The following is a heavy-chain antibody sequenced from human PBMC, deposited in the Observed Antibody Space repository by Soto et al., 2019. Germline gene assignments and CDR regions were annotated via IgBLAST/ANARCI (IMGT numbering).Heavy chain of an antibody. V-gene: IGHV3-30-3*01. D-gene: IGHD3-10*01. Sequence: QVQLVESGGGVVQPGRSLRLSCAASGFTFSSYAMHWVRQAPGKGLEWVAVISYDGSNKYYADSVKGRFTISRDNSKNTLYLQMNSLRAEDTAVYYCARDDDYGSGSAQTHEAFDIWGQGTMVTVSS. CDR3: ARDDDYGSGSAQTHEAFDI. CDR2: ISYDGSNK. CDR1: GFTFSSYA. J-gene: IGHJ3*02.